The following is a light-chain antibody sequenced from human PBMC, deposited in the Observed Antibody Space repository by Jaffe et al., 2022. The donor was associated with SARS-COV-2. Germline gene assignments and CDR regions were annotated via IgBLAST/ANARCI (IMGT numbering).Light chain of an antibody. V-gene: IGKV1-9*01. J-gene: IGKJ5*01. CDR1: QGISSY. CDR2: SAS. Sequence: DIQLTQSPSFLSASVGDRVTITCRASQGISSYLAWYQHKPGKAPYLLIYSASTLQSGVPSRFSGSGSATEFALTINSLQPEDFATYYCQQLNSYPVTFGQGTRLEIK. CDR3: QQLNSYPVT.